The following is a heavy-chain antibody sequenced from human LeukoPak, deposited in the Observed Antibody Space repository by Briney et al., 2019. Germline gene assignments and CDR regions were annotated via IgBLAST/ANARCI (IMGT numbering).Heavy chain of an antibody. D-gene: IGHD1-26*01. CDR3: AKGHGWEASYYYYFMDV. CDR2: ISGSGGST. CDR1: GFTFSSYA. V-gene: IGHV3-23*01. J-gene: IGHJ6*03. Sequence: GGSLRLSCAASGFTFSSYAMSWVRQAPGKGLEWVSSISGSGGSTHYADSVKGRVTISRDTSKNTLYLKMNSLRAEDTAVYYCAKGHGWEASYYYYFMDVWGKGTTVTISS.